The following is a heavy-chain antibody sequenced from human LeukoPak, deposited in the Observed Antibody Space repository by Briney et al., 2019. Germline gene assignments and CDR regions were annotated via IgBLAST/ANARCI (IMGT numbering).Heavy chain of an antibody. CDR2: IYTSGST. J-gene: IGHJ4*02. V-gene: IGHV4-4*07. CDR1: GGSISSYY. CDR3: ARTPIAAAAYFDY. Sequence: PSETLSLTCTVSGGSISSYYWSGIRQPAGKGLEWIGRIYTSGSTNYNPSLKSRVTMSVDTSKNQFSLKLSSVTAADTAVYYCARTPIAAAAYFDYWGQGTLVTVSS. D-gene: IGHD6-13*01.